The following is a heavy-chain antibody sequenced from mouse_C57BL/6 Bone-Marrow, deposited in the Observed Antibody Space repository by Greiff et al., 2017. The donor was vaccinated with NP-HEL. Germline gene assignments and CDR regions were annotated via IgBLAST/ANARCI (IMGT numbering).Heavy chain of an antibody. Sequence: QVQLQQPGAELVKPGASVKLSCKASGYTFTSYWMQWVKQRPGQGLEWIGEIDPSDSYTNYNQKFKGKATLTVDTSSSTAYMQLSSLTSEDSAVYYCARKGTTVVATSRYFDVWGTGTTVTVSS. J-gene: IGHJ1*03. D-gene: IGHD1-1*01. V-gene: IGHV1-50*01. CDR1: GYTFTSYW. CDR2: IDPSDSYT. CDR3: ARKGTTVVATSRYFDV.